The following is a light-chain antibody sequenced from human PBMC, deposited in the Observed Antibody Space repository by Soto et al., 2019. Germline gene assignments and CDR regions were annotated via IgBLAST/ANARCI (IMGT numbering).Light chain of an antibody. V-gene: IGKV1-12*02. CDR2: AAS. J-gene: IGKJ3*01. CDR3: QQANSFPFL. CDR1: QGISSW. Sequence: DIQMTQSPSSVSASVGDRVTITCRASQGISSWLGWYQQKPGKAPKLLIYAASSLQSVVPSRFSGSGSGTYFTLTISRLQPEDVATYYWQQANSFPFLFGPGTKVDIK.